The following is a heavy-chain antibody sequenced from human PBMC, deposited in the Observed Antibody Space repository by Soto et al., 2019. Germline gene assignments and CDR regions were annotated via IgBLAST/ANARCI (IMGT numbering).Heavy chain of an antibody. V-gene: IGHV3-9*01. J-gene: IGHJ6*02. D-gene: IGHD5-12*01. CDR2: ISWNSGSI. CDR1: GFTFDYYA. CDR3: AKDMGWLRSPVSGMDV. Sequence: PGGSLRLSCAASGFTFDYYAMHWVRQAPGKGLEWVSGISWNSGSIGYADSVKGRFTISRDNAKNSLYLQMNSLRAEDTASYYCAKDMGWLRSPVSGMDVWGQGTTVTVSS.